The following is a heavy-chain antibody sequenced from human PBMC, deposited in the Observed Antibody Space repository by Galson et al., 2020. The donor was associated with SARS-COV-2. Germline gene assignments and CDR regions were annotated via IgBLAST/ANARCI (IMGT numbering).Heavy chain of an antibody. J-gene: IGHJ4*02. CDR3: ARHYNSGWACFDY. D-gene: IGHD5-12*01. CDR1: GGSISTYY. Sequence: ETSETLSLTCTVSGGSISTYYWSWLRQPPGKGLEWIGYIYYSGSTKYNPSLKSRITISVDTSKNQFSLKLTSGTAADTAVYYCARHYNSGWACFDYWGQGALVTVSS. CDR2: IYYSGST. V-gene: IGHV4-59*08.